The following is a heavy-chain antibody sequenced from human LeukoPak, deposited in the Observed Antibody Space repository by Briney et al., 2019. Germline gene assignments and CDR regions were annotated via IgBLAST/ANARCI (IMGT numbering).Heavy chain of an antibody. CDR1: GYTFTGYY. V-gene: IGHV1-24*01. J-gene: IGHJ4*02. Sequence: ASVKVSCKASGYTFTGYYMHWVRQAPGKGLEWMGGFDPEDGETIYAQKFQGRVTMTEDTSTDTAYMELSSLRSEDTAVYYCATRYPAMVSFDYWGQGTLVTVSS. D-gene: IGHD5-18*01. CDR2: FDPEDGET. CDR3: ATRYPAMVSFDY.